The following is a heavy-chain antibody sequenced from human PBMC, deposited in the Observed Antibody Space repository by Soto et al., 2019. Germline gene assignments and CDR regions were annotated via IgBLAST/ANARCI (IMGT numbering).Heavy chain of an antibody. D-gene: IGHD3-3*01. CDR3: AMTWRGVGLYYEVDY. V-gene: IGHV1-18*01. J-gene: IGHJ4*01. CDR2: ISAYNGNT. Sequence: ASVKVSCKASGYTLTNYGISWVRQAPGQGLEWMGWISAYNGNTKYAQKLQGRVTMTTDTSTSTAYMELRSLRSDDAAVYYCAMTWRGVGLYYEVDYWGHGTLVTVSS. CDR1: GYTLTNYG.